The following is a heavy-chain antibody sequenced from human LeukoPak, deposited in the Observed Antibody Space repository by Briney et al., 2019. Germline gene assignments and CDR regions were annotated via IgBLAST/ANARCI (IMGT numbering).Heavy chain of an antibody. V-gene: IGHV4-39*07. CDR3: ARTFDY. J-gene: IGHJ4*02. CDR2: IYYSGNT. CDR1: GGSISNNIYY. Sequence: SETLSLTCTVAGGSISNNIYYWGWIRQPPGKGQEWIGSIYYSGNTYYNPSLKSRVTISVDTSKNQFSLKVSSVTAADTAVYYCARTFDYWGQGTLVTVSS.